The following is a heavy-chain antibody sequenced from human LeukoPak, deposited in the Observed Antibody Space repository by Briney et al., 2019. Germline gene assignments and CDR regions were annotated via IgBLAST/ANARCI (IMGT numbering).Heavy chain of an antibody. D-gene: IGHD1-26*01. CDR1: GFTSSSYS. J-gene: IGHJ4*02. V-gene: IGHV3-48*01. Sequence: GGSLRLSCAASGFTSSSYSMNWVRQAPGKGLEWVSYISSSSSTIYYADSVKGRITISRDNAKNSLYLQMNSLRAEDTAVYYCARDIRGEWELDYFDYWGQGTLVTVSS. CDR2: ISSSSSTI. CDR3: ARDIRGEWELDYFDY.